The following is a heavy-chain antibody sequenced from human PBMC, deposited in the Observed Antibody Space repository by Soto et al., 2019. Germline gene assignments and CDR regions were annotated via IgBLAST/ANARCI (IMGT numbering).Heavy chain of an antibody. CDR3: ARSYYGSGRPFDY. CDR2: IKEDETEK. V-gene: IGHV3-7*01. D-gene: IGHD3-10*01. J-gene: IGHJ4*02. Sequence: GGSLRLSCAASGFTFSNYWMCWVRQAPGKGLEWVANIKEDETEKYYLDSVKGRFTISRDNANNSLFLQMNNLRAEDTALYYCARSYYGSGRPFDYWGQGTLVTVSS. CDR1: GFTFSNYW.